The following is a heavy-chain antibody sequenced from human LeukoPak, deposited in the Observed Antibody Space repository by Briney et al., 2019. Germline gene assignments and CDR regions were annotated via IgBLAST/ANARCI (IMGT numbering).Heavy chain of an antibody. CDR2: INHSGST. Sequence: PSETLSLTCGVYGGPFSGYYWIWIRQPPGKGLEWIGEINHSGSTNYNPSLKSRVTISVDTSKNQFSLKLSSVTAADTAVYYCARELPRAARYYYYYYYMDVWGKGTTVTVSS. J-gene: IGHJ6*03. V-gene: IGHV4-34*01. D-gene: IGHD6-6*01. CDR1: GGPFSGYY. CDR3: ARELPRAARYYYYYYYMDV.